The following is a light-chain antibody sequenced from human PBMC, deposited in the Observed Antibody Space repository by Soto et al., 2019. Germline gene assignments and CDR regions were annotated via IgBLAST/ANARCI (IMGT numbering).Light chain of an antibody. Sequence: DIQMTQSPSTLSASAGDGVTITCRASQSISNRLAWYQQRPGKAPKYLIYDASTLDSGAPSRFSGSGSGTEFTLTINNLQPEDFATYYCLQHNTYPLTFGQGTKVDIK. V-gene: IGKV1-5*01. CDR2: DAS. CDR1: QSISNR. CDR3: LQHNTYPLT. J-gene: IGKJ1*01.